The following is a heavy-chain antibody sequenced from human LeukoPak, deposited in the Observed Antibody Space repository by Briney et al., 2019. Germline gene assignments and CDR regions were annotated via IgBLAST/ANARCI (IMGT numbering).Heavy chain of an antibody. CDR3: GRNVGGGVGLSYFDY. V-gene: IGHV3-48*03. Sequence: PGGSLRLSCAASGFTFSSYEMNWVRQAPGKGLEWVSYISSSGSTIYYADSVKGRFTISRDNAKNSLYLQMNSLRAEDTAVYYCGRNVGGGVGLSYFDYWGQGTLVTVSS. CDR1: GFTFSSYE. D-gene: IGHD3-16*01. CDR2: ISSSGSTI. J-gene: IGHJ4*02.